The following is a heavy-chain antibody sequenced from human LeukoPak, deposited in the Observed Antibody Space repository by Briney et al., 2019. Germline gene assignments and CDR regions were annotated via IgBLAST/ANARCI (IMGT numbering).Heavy chain of an antibody. CDR1: GGSIHSYY. CDR3: ARDPPGSGSFLDN. CDR2: IYYTGST. J-gene: IGHJ4*02. V-gene: IGHV4-59*01. D-gene: IGHD3-10*01. Sequence: SSETLSLTCTVSGGSIHSYYWSWIRQPPGRGLEYIGYIYYTGSTNYNPSLKSRVTISVDMSKNRFSLKLSSVTAADTAVYYCARDPPGSGSFLDNWGQGTLVTVSS.